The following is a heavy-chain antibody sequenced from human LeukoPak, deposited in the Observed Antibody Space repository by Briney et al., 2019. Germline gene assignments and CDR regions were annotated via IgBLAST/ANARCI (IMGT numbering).Heavy chain of an antibody. CDR2: LDYSATI. J-gene: IGHJ4*02. D-gene: IGHD1-7*01. CDR3: ARSRRNSRTDFEY. V-gene: IGHV4-39*07. Sequence: SETLSLTCTVSGDSISTSNFHWGWIRQPPGKGLEWIGSLDYSATIYYNPSLNRRGTLSLYTPRNQLSLSLISPTDADTAVYYCARSRRNSRTDFEYWGQGTLVTVSS. CDR1: GDSISTSNFH.